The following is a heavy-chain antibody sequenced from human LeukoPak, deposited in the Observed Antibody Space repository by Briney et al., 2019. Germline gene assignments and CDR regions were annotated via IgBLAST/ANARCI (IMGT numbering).Heavy chain of an antibody. Sequence: GGSLRLSCAASGFTLGSFGMNWVRQAPGKGLEWVSGISGNGDDVYYADSVKGRFSISRDNARNSLFLQMSSLRAEDTAVYYCAREATFFSDGLGYYPLDSWGQGTRIIVSS. CDR2: ISGNGDDV. J-gene: IGHJ4*02. D-gene: IGHD1-26*01. CDR3: AREATFFSDGLGYYPLDS. V-gene: IGHV3-21*01. CDR1: GFTLGSFG.